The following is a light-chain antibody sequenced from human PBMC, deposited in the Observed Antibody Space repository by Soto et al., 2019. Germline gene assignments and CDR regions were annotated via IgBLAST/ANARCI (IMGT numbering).Light chain of an antibody. CDR2: GNS. V-gene: IGLV1-40*01. CDR1: SSNIGAGYD. CDR3: QSYDSSLSGVV. Sequence: QSVLTQPPSVSVAPGQRVTISCTGSSSNIGAGYDVHWYQQLPGTAPKLLIYGNSNRPSGVPDRFSGSKSGTSASLAITGLKAEDAADYYCQSYDSSLSGVVFGGGTKLTVL. J-gene: IGLJ2*01.